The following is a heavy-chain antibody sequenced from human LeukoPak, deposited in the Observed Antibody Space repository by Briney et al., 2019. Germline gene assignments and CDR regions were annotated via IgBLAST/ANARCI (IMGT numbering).Heavy chain of an antibody. CDR3: VRRQALRGRHKAFDP. Sequence: SVKVSCKASGGTFSNYALSWVRQAPGQGFEWLGGSIPMFGSAKYAQKLQGRVTITTDESTTTAYMELISLRSEDTAVYYCVRRQALRGRHKAFDPWGQGTLVTVTS. D-gene: IGHD6-25*01. J-gene: IGHJ5*02. CDR1: GGTFSNYA. V-gene: IGHV1-69*05. CDR2: SIPMFGSA.